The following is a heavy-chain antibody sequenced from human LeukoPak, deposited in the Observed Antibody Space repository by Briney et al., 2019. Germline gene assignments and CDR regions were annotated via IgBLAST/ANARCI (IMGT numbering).Heavy chain of an antibody. Sequence: PSETLSLTCSVSGGSISSSTHYWGWIRQPPGKGLEWIGSIYYSGSTYYNPSLKSRVTISVDTSKNQFSLKLSSVTAADTAVYYCARLYCGGGSCYSGKGNLDYWGQGTLVTVSS. CDR2: IYYSGST. J-gene: IGHJ4*02. CDR3: ARLYCGGGSCYSGKGNLDY. CDR1: GGSISSSTHY. V-gene: IGHV4-39*01. D-gene: IGHD2-15*01.